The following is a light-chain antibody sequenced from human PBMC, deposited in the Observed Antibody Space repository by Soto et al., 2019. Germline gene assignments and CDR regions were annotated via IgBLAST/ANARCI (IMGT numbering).Light chain of an antibody. Sequence: QSALTQPASVSGSPGQSITISCTGTSSDVGTYTLVSWYQQHPGKAPKLVIYEVNKRPAGVSKRFSGSRSGDTASLTISGLQAEDEADYYCSSYAGPITFYVFGTGTKLT. CDR2: EVN. CDR3: SSYAGPITFYV. CDR1: SSDVGTYTL. V-gene: IGLV2-23*02. J-gene: IGLJ1*01.